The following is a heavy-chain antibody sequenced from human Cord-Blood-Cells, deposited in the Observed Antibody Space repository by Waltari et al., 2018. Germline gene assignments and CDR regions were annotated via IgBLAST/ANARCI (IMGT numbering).Heavy chain of an antibody. CDR3: ARDGVLLWFGELFDY. Sequence: EVQLVESGGGLVQPGGSLRLPCAASGFTSSSYEMNWVRQAPGKGLEWVSYISSSGSTIYYADSVKGRFTISRDNAKNSLYLQMNSLRAEDTAVYYCARDGVLLWFGELFDYWGQGTLVTVSS. CDR2: ISSSGSTI. J-gene: IGHJ4*02. V-gene: IGHV3-48*03. CDR1: GFTSSSYE. D-gene: IGHD3-10*01.